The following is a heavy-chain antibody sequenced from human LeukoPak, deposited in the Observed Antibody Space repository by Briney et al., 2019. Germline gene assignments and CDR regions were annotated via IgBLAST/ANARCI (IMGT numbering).Heavy chain of an antibody. V-gene: IGHV1-8*02. J-gene: IGHJ6*02. CDR2: MNPNSGNT. CDR1: GGTFSSYA. Sequence: ASVKVSCKASGGTFSSYAITWVRQATGQGLEWMGWMNPNSGNTGYAQKFQGRVTMTRNTSISTAYMELSSLRSEDTAVYYCARSLGGDYYYYGMDVWGQGTTVTVSS. D-gene: IGHD3-16*01. CDR3: ARSLGGDYYYYGMDV.